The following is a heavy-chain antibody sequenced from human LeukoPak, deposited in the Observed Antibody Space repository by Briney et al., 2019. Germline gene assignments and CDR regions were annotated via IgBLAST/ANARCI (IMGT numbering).Heavy chain of an antibody. CDR3: TRVVRGVAYYYYYYMDV. J-gene: IGHJ6*03. Sequence: PGGSLRLSCAASGFTFSDAWMSWVRQAPGKGLEWVGRIKSKTDGGTTDYAAPVKGRFTMSRDDSKSIAYLQMNSLKTEDTAVYYCTRVVRGVAYYYYYYMDVWGKGTTVTISS. V-gene: IGHV3-15*01. CDR1: GFTFSDAW. D-gene: IGHD3-10*01. CDR2: IKSKTDGGTT.